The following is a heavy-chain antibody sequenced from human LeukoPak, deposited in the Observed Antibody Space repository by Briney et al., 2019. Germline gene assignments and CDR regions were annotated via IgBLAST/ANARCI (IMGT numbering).Heavy chain of an antibody. D-gene: IGHD2-2*01. CDR2: FDPKDGET. V-gene: IGHV1-24*01. CDR1: GYTLTELS. CDR3: ATVARVVPAAGVYWFDP. J-gene: IGHJ5*02. Sequence: ASVKVSCKVSGYTLTELSMHWVRQAPGKGLEWMGGFDPKDGETIYAQKFQGRVTMTEDTSTDTAYMELSSLRSEDTAVYCCATVARVVPAAGVYWFDPWGQGTLVTVSS.